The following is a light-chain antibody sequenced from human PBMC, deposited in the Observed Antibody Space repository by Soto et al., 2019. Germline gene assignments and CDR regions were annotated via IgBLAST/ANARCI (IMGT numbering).Light chain of an antibody. CDR1: QSVGASY. Sequence: EMVLTQSPGTLSLSPGERATLSCRASQSVGASYLAWYQQKPGQAPRLLIYDASNRATGIPARFSGSGSGTDFTLTISSLEPEDFAVYYCQQYGSSPRTFGQGTKVDIK. CDR3: QQYGSSPRT. V-gene: IGKV3-20*01. J-gene: IGKJ1*01. CDR2: DAS.